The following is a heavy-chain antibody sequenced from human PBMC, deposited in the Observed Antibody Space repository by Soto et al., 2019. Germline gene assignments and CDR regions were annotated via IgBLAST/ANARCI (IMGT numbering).Heavy chain of an antibody. CDR3: ARERDGDYPASDAFDI. Sequence: QVQLVQSGAEVKKPGSSVKVSCKASGGTFSSYAISWVRQAPGQGLEWMGGIIPIFGTANYAQKFQGRVTITADESTSTAYMELSSLRSEDTAVYYCARERDGDYPASDAFDIWGQGTMVTVSS. CDR2: IIPIFGTA. D-gene: IGHD4-17*01. CDR1: GGTFSSYA. J-gene: IGHJ3*02. V-gene: IGHV1-69*01.